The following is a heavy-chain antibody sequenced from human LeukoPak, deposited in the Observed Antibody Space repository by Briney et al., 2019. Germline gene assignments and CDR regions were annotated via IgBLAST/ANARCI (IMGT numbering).Heavy chain of an antibody. D-gene: IGHD6-13*01. CDR1: GGSISSGSYY. CDR3: ARAFYSNSWTHNWFDP. V-gene: IGHV4-61*02. Sequence: SQTLSLTCTVSGGSISSGSYYRSWIRQPAGKGLEWIGRIYTSGSTNYNPSLKSRVTISVDTSKNQFSLKLSSVTAADTAVYYCARAFYSNSWTHNWFDPWGQGTLVTVSS. CDR2: IYTSGST. J-gene: IGHJ5*02.